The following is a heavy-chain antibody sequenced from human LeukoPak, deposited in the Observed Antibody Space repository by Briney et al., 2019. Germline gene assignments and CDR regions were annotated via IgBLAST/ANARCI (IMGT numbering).Heavy chain of an antibody. D-gene: IGHD3-10*01. V-gene: IGHV1-46*01. CDR1: GYTFTSYY. Sequence: ASVKLSCKASGYTFTSYYMHWVRQAPGQGLEWMGIINPSGGNTSYAQKFQGRVTMTRDMCTSPVYMELSSLRSEDMAVYHCATAGKTGGSDCSGEGTLVTVSS. CDR3: ATAGKTGGSDC. CDR2: INPSGGNT. J-gene: IGHJ4*02.